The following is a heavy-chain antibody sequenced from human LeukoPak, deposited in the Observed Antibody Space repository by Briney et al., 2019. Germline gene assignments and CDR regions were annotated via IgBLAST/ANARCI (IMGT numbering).Heavy chain of an antibody. V-gene: IGHV5-51*01. D-gene: IGHD4-17*01. CDR1: GYSFTSYW. Sequence: PGESLKISCKGSGYSFTSYWIGWVRQMPGKGLEWMGIIYPGDSNTRYSPSFQGQVTISADKSISTAYLQWSSLKASDTAMYYCARLPRHDYGRGLYFFNFWGQGTLVTVSS. J-gene: IGHJ4*02. CDR3: ARLPRHDYGRGLYFFNF. CDR2: IYPGDSNT.